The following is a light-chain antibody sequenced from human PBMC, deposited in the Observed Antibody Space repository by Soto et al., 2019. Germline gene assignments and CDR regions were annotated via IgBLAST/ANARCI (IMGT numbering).Light chain of an antibody. CDR2: AAS. CDR1: QGIRND. V-gene: IGKV1-6*01. J-gene: IGKJ5*01. CDR3: QYLNSFPLS. Sequence: AIQMTQSPSSLSASVGDRVTITCRASQGIRNDLGWYQQKPGKAPKLLIYAASNLQSGVPSSFIGSGSGTDFSLTISSLQPEDVATYYCQYLNSFPLSFGGGTRLEIK.